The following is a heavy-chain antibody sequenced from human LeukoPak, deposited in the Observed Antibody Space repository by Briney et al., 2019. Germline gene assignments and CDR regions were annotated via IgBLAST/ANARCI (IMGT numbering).Heavy chain of an antibody. J-gene: IGHJ4*02. CDR3: ARSKVESTTLPIDY. CDR2: MNPYSGNT. D-gene: IGHD2/OR15-2a*01. Sequence: ASVKVSCKASGYTFTSYDINWVRQATGQGLEWMGWMNPYSGNTGYAQKFQGRVTMTRNNSITTSYMELSSLRSEDTAMYYCARSKVESTTLPIDYWGQGTPVTVSS. V-gene: IGHV1-8*01. CDR1: GYTFTSYD.